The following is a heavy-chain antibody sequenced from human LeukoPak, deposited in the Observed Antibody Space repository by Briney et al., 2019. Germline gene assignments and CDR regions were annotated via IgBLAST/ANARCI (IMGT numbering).Heavy chain of an antibody. J-gene: IGHJ2*01. V-gene: IGHV3-53*01. CDR2: LYSGSDT. Sequence: GGSLRLSCAAPGFSVSTKYMNWVRQAPGKGLGWVSILYSGSDTYYADSVEGRFIISRDSSKNTLFLQMNDLRVEDTAVYYCARVGDHFHWYLDLWGRGTLVTISS. CDR3: ARVGDHFHWYLDL. D-gene: IGHD3-3*02. CDR1: GFSVSTKY.